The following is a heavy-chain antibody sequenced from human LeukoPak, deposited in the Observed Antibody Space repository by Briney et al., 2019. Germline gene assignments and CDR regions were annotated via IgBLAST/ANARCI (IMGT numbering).Heavy chain of an antibody. D-gene: IGHD6-6*01. CDR2: INHGGST. Sequence: SETLSLTCAVYGGSFSGYYWSWVRQPPGKGLEWVGAINHGGSTNYNPSFKGRVTISVDTSKNQFSLKLSSVTAADTAVYYCARMRIAARRYYYYYMDVWGKGTTVTVSS. V-gene: IGHV4-34*01. J-gene: IGHJ6*03. CDR1: GGSFSGYY. CDR3: ARMRIAARRYYYYYMDV.